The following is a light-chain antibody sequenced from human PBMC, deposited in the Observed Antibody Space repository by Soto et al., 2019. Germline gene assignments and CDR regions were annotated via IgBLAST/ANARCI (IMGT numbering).Light chain of an antibody. V-gene: IGLV2-14*01. CDR3: SSYTTTTAWV. J-gene: IGLJ3*02. CDR1: SSDVGAYRY. Sequence: QSALTQPASVSGSPGQSITNSCTGSSSDVGAYRYVSWFQQHPGRAPKLIIYEVSNRPSGVSDRFSGSKSGNTASLTISGLKAEDEADYHCSSYTTTTAWVFGGGTKLTVL. CDR2: EVS.